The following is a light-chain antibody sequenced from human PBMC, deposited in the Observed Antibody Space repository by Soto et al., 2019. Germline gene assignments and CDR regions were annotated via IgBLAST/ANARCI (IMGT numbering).Light chain of an antibody. CDR3: SSSEGSRNYV. CDR1: SSDVGGYNF. Sequence: SVLSPAPSASGAPGKSVTISCSGTSSDVGGYNFVSWYQQHPGKAPKFLIYEVKKRPSGVPTRFSGSKSGNTASLTISGLQAEDEADYYCSSSEGSRNYVFGTGTKGNV. V-gene: IGLV2-8*01. CDR2: EVK. J-gene: IGLJ1*01.